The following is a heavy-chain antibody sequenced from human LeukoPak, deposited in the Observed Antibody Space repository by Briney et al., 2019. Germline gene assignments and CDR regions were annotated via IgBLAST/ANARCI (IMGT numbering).Heavy chain of an antibody. J-gene: IGHJ6*02. Sequence: ASVKVSCKASGYTFTGYYMHWVRQAPGQGLEWMGWINPNSGGTNYAQKFQGRATMTRDTSISTAYMELSRLRSDDTAVYYCARGGYHGDYGYYGMDVWGQGTTVTVSS. V-gene: IGHV1-2*02. CDR3: ARGGYHGDYGYYGMDV. CDR2: INPNSGGT. CDR1: GYTFTGYY. D-gene: IGHD4-17*01.